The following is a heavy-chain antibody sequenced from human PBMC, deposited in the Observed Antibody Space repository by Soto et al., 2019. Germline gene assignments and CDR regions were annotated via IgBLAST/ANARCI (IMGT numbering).Heavy chain of an antibody. V-gene: IGHV4-61*01. CDR3: ARQKSGLEFYNYFDP. CDR1: GDSVSRGTYY. D-gene: IGHD3-3*01. CDR2: SSYSGST. J-gene: IGHJ5*02. Sequence: QVQLQESGPGLVKPSETLSLTCSVSGDSVSRGTYYWSWIRQSPERGLEWIAYSSYSGSTSYNPSFKSRVTISVDTSKNQFSLRLRSLTAEDTAVYYCARQKSGLEFYNYFDPWGPGTLVTVSS.